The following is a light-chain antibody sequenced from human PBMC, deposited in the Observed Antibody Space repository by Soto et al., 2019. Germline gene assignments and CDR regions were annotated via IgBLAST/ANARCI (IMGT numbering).Light chain of an antibody. Sequence: IVVTQAPGRLSLSAGEGATLTCRSSQSLSNSELAWYQQKLGQAPRRLIYGASCRVTGLPNGFGGGVSSTHFTCTIRPLEPETSAAHYCQQHGPTFGEGTKVDIK. J-gene: IGKJ1*01. CDR2: GAS. V-gene: IGKV3-20*01. CDR1: QSLSNSE. CDR3: QQHGPT.